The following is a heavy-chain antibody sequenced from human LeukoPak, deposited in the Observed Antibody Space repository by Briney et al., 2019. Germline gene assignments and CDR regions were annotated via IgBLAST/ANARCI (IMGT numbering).Heavy chain of an antibody. CDR1: GFTFSSYD. D-gene: IGHD5-18*01. Sequence: PGGSLRLSCAASGFTFSSYDMHWVRQATGKGLEWVSAIGTAGDTYYPGSVKGRFTISRENAKNSLYLQMNSLRAEDTAVYYCAKDLGYSYGYIPFDYWGQGTLVTVSS. CDR2: IGTAGDT. J-gene: IGHJ4*02. V-gene: IGHV3-13*01. CDR3: AKDLGYSYGYIPFDY.